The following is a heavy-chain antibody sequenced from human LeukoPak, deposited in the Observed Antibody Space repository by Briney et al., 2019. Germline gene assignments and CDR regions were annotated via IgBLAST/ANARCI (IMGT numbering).Heavy chain of an antibody. CDR3: ARAWYSSTWRGNWFDS. Sequence: SETLSLTRNVSGYSISRGYHWGWIRQPPGKGLEEIGTIDQSGSTYYNPSLKSRVAISVDTSKNQFSLKLNSLSAADTAVYYCARAWYSSTWRGNWFDSWGQGILVTVSS. V-gene: IGHV4-38-2*02. CDR2: IDQSGST. D-gene: IGHD6-13*01. J-gene: IGHJ5*01. CDR1: GYSISRGYH.